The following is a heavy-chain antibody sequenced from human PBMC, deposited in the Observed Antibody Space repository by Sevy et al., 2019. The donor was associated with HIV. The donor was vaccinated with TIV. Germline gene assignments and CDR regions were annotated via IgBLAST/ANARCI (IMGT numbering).Heavy chain of an antibody. Sequence: GGSLRLSCAASGFTFSSYSMNWVRQAPGKGLELVSSISSSSSYIYYADSVKGRFTISRDNAKNSLYLQMNSLRAEDTAVYYCARGSVRGSYYYYGMDVWSQGTTVTVSS. J-gene: IGHJ6*02. CDR2: ISSSSSYI. D-gene: IGHD3-16*01. V-gene: IGHV3-21*01. CDR1: GFTFSSYS. CDR3: ARGSVRGSYYYYGMDV.